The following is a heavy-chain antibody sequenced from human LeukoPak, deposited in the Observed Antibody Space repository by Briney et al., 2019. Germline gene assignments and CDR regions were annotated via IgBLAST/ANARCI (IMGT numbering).Heavy chain of an antibody. J-gene: IGHJ3*02. CDR2: ISAYNGNT. D-gene: IGHD3-3*01. CDR3: AGPLHYDFWSGRPYDAFDI. Sequence: ASVKVSCKASGYTFTSYGISWVRQAPGQGLEWMGWISAYNGNTNYAQKLQGRVTMTTDTSTSTAYMELRSLRSDDTAVYYCAGPLHYDFWSGRPYDAFDIWGQGTMVTVSS. CDR1: GYTFTSYG. V-gene: IGHV1-18*01.